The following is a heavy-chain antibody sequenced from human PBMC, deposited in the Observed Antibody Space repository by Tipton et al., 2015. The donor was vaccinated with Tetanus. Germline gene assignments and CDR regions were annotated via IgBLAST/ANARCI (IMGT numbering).Heavy chain of an antibody. CDR3: ARTNGDCSSTSCYKGPNDS. CDR1: GGTFSSYA. V-gene: IGHV1-69*01. CDR2: IIPIFGTA. D-gene: IGHD2-2*02. Sequence: QLVQSGAEVKKPGSSVKVSCKASGGTFSSYAISWVRQAPGQGLEWMGGIIPIFGTANYAQKFQGRVTITADESTSTAYMERSRLRSEDTAVYYCARTNGDCSSTSCYKGPNDSWGRGPLATVSS. J-gene: IGHJ4*02.